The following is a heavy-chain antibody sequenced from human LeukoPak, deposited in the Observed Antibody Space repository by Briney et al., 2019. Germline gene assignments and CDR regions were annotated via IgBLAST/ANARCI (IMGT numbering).Heavy chain of an antibody. J-gene: IGHJ5*02. D-gene: IGHD2-15*01. V-gene: IGHV4-61*02. CDR1: GGSISSGSYY. CDR2: IYTSGST. Sequence: SQTLSLTCTVSGGSISSGSYYWSWIRQPAGKGLEWIGRIYTSGSTNYNPSLKSRVTISVDTSKNQFSLKLSSVTAADTAVYYCAREWRGYCSGGSCYSSDWFDPWGQGTLVTVSS. CDR3: AREWRGYCSGGSCYSSDWFDP.